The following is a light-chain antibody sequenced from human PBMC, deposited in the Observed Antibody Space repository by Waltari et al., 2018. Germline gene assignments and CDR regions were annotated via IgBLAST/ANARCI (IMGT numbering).Light chain of an antibody. V-gene: IGKV4-1*01. CDR3: QQYYSTPPT. J-gene: IGKJ1*01. Sequence: DIVMTQSPDYLAVSLGERATINCKSSQSVLFSSNNKNNLAWYQQKPGQPPKLLIYWASTRESGVPDRFSGSGSGTDFTLTISSLQAEDVAVYHCQQYYSTPPTFGQGTKVEIK. CDR2: WAS. CDR1: QSVLFSSNNKNN.